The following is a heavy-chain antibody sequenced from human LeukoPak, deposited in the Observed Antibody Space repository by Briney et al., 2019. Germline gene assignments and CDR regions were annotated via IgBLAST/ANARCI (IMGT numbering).Heavy chain of an antibody. V-gene: IGHV3-23*01. CDR3: ARDVEARISAAGTFDY. Sequence: GGSLRLSCAASGFTFSSYAMSWVRQAPGKGLEWVSVISGLGGSAYYADSVKGRFAISRDNSKNTLWLQMNSLRADDTAIYYCARDVEARISAAGTFDYWGQGSLVTVSS. CDR1: GFTFSSYA. D-gene: IGHD6-13*01. J-gene: IGHJ4*02. CDR2: ISGLGGSA.